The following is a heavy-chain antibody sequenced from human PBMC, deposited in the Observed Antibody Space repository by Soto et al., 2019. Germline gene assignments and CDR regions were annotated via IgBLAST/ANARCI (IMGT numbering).Heavy chain of an antibody. D-gene: IGHD6-13*01. J-gene: IGHJ4*02. V-gene: IGHV4-4*02. CDR1: GDSISSSNW. CDR3: ARGERQQQRDY. CDR2: IYHMGST. Sequence: QVQLQESGPGLVKPSGTLSLTCNVSGDSISSSNWWSWVRQPPGKGLEWIGEIYHMGSTNYNPSLKSRVXXSXXKSKNQFFLKLTSVTAADTAVYFCARGERQQQRDYWGQGTLVPVSS.